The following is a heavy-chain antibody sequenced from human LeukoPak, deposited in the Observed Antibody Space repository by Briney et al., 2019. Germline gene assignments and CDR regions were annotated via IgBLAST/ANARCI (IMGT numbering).Heavy chain of an antibody. CDR3: ARHSGYDIKFDY. V-gene: IGHV1-8*01. CDR2: MNPNSGNT. CDR1: GYTFTSYD. D-gene: IGHD5-12*01. Sequence: AASVKVSCKASGYTFTSYDINWVRQATGQGLEWMGWMNPNSGNTGYAQKFQGRVTMTRNTSISTAYMELSSLRSEGTAVYYCARHSGYDIKFDYWGQGTLVTVSS. J-gene: IGHJ4*02.